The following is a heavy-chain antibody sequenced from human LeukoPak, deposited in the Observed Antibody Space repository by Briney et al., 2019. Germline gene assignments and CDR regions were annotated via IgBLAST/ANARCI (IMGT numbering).Heavy chain of an antibody. Sequence: GESLQISCKGSGYSFTSYWIGWVRQLPGKGLEWMGIIYPGDSDTRYSPSFQGQVTISADKSISTAYLQWSSLKASDTAMYYCARVGVTGTTEGWFDPWGQGTLVTVSS. J-gene: IGHJ5*02. CDR1: GYSFTSYW. CDR3: ARVGVTGTTEGWFDP. V-gene: IGHV5-51*01. D-gene: IGHD1-20*01. CDR2: IYPGDSDT.